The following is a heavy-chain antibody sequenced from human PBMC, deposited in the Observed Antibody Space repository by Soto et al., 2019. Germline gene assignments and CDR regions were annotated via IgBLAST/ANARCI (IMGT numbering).Heavy chain of an antibody. Sequence: EVQLVESGGGLVQPGGSLRLSCAASGFTFNSSEMNRVRLVPGKGLEWLSYINSGGLTKYYAASVKGRFTVSRDNAKNLLYLQMNSLRADDTGIYYCARTECSSIPCITAYYYYGMDLWGQGTAVTVSS. CDR2: INSGGLTK. D-gene: IGHD2-21*01. J-gene: IGHJ6*02. CDR3: ARTECSSIPCITAYYYYGMDL. CDR1: GFTFNSSE. V-gene: IGHV3-48*03.